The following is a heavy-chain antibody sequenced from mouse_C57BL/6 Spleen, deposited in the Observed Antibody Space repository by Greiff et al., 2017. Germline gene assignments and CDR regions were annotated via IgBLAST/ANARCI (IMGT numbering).Heavy chain of an antibody. CDR1: GFSLTSYG. V-gene: IGHV2-4*01. CDR2: IWSGGST. D-gene: IGHD2-2*01. Sequence: VKLQESGPGLVQPSQSLSITCTVSGFSLTSYGVHWVRQPPGKGLEWLGVIWSGGSTDYNAAFISSMSISKDNSKSQVFFKMNSLQADDTAIYSCAKNGGLRRYFDVWGTGTTVTVSS. J-gene: IGHJ1*03. CDR3: AKNGGLRRYFDV.